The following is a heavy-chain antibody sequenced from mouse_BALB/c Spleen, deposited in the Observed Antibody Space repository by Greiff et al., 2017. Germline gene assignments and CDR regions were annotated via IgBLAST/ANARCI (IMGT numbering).Heavy chain of an antibody. CDR3: VRSGGLDY. D-gene: IGHD4-1*01. V-gene: IGHV10-1*02. Sequence: EADGGLVQPKGSLKLSCAASGFTFNTYAMNWVRQAPGKGLEWVARIRSKSNNYATYYADSVKDRFTISRDDSQSMLYLQMNNLKTEDTAMYYCVRSGGLDYWGQGTTLTVSS. J-gene: IGHJ2*01. CDR2: IRSKSNNYAT. CDR1: GFTFNTYA.